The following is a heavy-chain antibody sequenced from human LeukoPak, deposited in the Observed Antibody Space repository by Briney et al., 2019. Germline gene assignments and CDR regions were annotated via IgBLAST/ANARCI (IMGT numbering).Heavy chain of an antibody. CDR2: IKQDGGEK. CDR3: ASEGVTSAADY. D-gene: IGHD2-2*01. J-gene: IGHJ4*02. CDR1: GYTFSSYW. Sequence: PGGSLRLSCAASGYTFSSYWMSWVRRAPGKGLEWVANIKQDGGEKYYVDSVKGRFTISRDNAKNSLYLQLNSLRAEDTAVYYCASEGVTSAADYWGQGTLVTVSS. V-gene: IGHV3-7*01.